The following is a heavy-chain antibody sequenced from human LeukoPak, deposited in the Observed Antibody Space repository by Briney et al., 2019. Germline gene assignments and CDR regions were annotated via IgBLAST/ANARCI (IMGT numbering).Heavy chain of an antibody. CDR2: IYYSGST. V-gene: IGHV4-59*01. CDR1: GGSISSYY. CDR3: ASGRGIFDL. J-gene: IGHJ2*01. Sequence: SETLSLTXTXSGGSISSYYWSWIRQPPGKGLEWIGYIYYSGSTNYSPSLKSRVTISVDTSKNQFSLKLSSVTAADTAVYYCASGRGIFDLWGRGTLVTVSS. D-gene: IGHD1-1*01.